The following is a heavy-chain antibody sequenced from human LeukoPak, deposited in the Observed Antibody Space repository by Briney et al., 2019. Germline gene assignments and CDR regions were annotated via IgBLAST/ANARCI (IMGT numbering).Heavy chain of an antibody. CDR1: GYSFTSYW. CDR2: IYPGDSGT. J-gene: IGHJ6*02. V-gene: IGHV5-51*01. Sequence: GESLKISCKGSGYSFTSYWIGWVRQIPGKGLEWMGIIYPGDSGTRYSPSFQGQVTISADKSISTAYLQWSSLKASDTAMYYCARLSMPGGYYYGMDVWGQGTTVTVSS. D-gene: IGHD2/OR15-2a*01. CDR3: ARLSMPGGYYYGMDV.